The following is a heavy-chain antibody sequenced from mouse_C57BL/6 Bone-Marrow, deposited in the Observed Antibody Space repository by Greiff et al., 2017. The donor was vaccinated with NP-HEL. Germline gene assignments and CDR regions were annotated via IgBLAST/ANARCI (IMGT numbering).Heavy chain of an antibody. CDR2: ICDGGSYT. CDR3: AREGLGRASWFAY. V-gene: IGHV5-4*01. D-gene: IGHD4-1*01. Sequence: VKLVASGGGLVKPGGSLKLSCAASGFPFSCFVMSWVRQTPEKRLEWVATICDGGSYTYYPDNVKGRFTISRDNAKNNLYLQISSLRSEDTAMYYCAREGLGRASWFAYWGQGTMVTVSA. CDR1: GFPFSCFV. J-gene: IGHJ3*01.